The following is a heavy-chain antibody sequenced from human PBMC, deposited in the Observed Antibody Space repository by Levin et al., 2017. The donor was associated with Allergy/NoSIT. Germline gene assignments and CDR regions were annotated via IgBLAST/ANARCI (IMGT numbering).Heavy chain of an antibody. Sequence: PGGSLRLSCAASGFTFSYAWMSWVRQAPGKGLEWVGRIKSRTDGGTTDYAAPVKGRFTISRDDSKNTLYLQMNSLKTEDTAVYYCITDDFSVSGTFYPLGDYWGQGTLVTVSS. CDR3: ITDDFSVSGTFYPLGDY. J-gene: IGHJ4*02. V-gene: IGHV3-15*01. D-gene: IGHD3-10*01. CDR2: IKSRTDGGTT. CDR1: GFTFSYAW.